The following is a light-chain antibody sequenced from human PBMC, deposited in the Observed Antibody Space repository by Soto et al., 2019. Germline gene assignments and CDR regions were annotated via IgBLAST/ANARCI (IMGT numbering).Light chain of an antibody. CDR2: EGS. V-gene: IGLV2-23*01. CDR3: CSYAGSSTYV. J-gene: IGLJ1*01. CDR1: SSDVGRYNV. Sequence: QSMLTQPASVSGSPGQSITISCTGTSSDVGRYNVVSWYQQHPGKAPKLMIYEGSKRPSGVSNRFSGSKSGNTASLTISGLQAEDEADYYCCSYAGSSTYVFGTGT.